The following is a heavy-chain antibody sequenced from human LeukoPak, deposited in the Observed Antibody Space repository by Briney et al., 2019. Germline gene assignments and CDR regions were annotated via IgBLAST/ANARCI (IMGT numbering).Heavy chain of an antibody. Sequence: GGSLRLSCAASGFTFSSYNMNWVRQAPGKGLEWVSSISTSSSYIYYADSVKGRFTISRDNAKNSLYLQMNSLRAEDTAVYYCARGRYVTTRGGAAAGFLDYWGQGTLVTVST. V-gene: IGHV3-21*01. CDR3: ARGRYVTTRGGAAAGFLDY. J-gene: IGHJ4*02. CDR1: GFTFSSYN. D-gene: IGHD6-13*01. CDR2: ISTSSSYI.